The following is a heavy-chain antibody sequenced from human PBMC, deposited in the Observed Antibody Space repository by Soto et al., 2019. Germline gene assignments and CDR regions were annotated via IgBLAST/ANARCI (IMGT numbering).Heavy chain of an antibody. CDR1: GFTFIDYA. J-gene: IGHJ5*02. CDR2: ISTAGHST. CDR3: ARDLNAYSSMSNWFDP. Sequence: GGSLRLSCAASGFTFIDYAMSWVRQAPGKGLEWVATISTAGHSTFSADSVKGRFTISRDNSKNTLYLQMGSLRAEDMAVYYCARDLNAYSSMSNWFDPWGQGTLVTVSS. D-gene: IGHD6-13*01. V-gene: IGHV3-23*01.